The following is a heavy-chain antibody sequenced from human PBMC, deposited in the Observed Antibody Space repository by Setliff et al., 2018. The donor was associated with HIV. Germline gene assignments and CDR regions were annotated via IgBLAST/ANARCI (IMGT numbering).Heavy chain of an antibody. CDR1: GFTFSNYA. J-gene: IGHJ5*02. Sequence: LGGSLRLSCAASGFTFSNYAMSWVRQAPGKALEWVSAISGGGGGTNYADSVRGRFTISRDNSNNTLYLHMNNLRADDTAVYYCTRGQSLTIFGVVIRRDWFDPWGQGTLVTVSS. D-gene: IGHD3-3*01. CDR2: ISGGGGGT. V-gene: IGHV3-23*01. CDR3: TRGQSLTIFGVVIRRDWFDP.